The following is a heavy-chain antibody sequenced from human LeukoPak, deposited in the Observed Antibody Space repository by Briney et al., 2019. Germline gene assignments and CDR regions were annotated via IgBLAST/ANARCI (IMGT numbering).Heavy chain of an antibody. CDR3: ARVQDGYNQRYYYYYMDV. V-gene: IGHV3-7*01. CDR2: IKQDGSEK. Sequence: GGSLRLSCAASGFTFSNAWMSWVRQAPGKGLEWVANIKQDGSEKYYVDSVKGRFTISRDNAKNSLYLQMNSLRAEDTAVYYCARVQDGYNQRYYYYYMDVWGKGTTVTVSS. J-gene: IGHJ6*03. D-gene: IGHD5-24*01. CDR1: GFTFSNAW.